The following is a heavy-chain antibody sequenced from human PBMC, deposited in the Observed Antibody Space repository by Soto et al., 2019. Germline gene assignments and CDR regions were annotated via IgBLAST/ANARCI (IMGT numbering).Heavy chain of an antibody. D-gene: IGHD6-6*01. CDR3: ARDLSIYGYYYGMDV. CDR1: GFTFSYYG. V-gene: IGHV3-33*01. J-gene: IGHJ6*02. CDR2: IRSDGSNK. Sequence: GGSLRLSCVTSGFTFSYYGMHWVRQAPGKGLEWVALIRSDGSNKYYADSVKGRFTISRDNSKNTLNLQMNSLRAEDTAVYYCARDLSIYGYYYGMDVWGRGTTVTVSS.